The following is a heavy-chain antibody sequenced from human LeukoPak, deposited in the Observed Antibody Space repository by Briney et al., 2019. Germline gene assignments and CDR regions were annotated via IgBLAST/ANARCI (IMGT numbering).Heavy chain of an antibody. J-gene: IGHJ3*02. CDR2: MNPNSGNT. Sequence: ASVKVSCKASGYTFTSYDINWVRQATGQGLEWMGWMNPNSGNTGYAQKFQGRVTMTRNTSISTAYMELSRLRSDDTAVYYCARAGRAGTTGYAFDIWGQGTMVTVSS. CDR3: ARAGRAGTTGYAFDI. CDR1: GYTFTSYD. D-gene: IGHD1-7*01. V-gene: IGHV1-8*01.